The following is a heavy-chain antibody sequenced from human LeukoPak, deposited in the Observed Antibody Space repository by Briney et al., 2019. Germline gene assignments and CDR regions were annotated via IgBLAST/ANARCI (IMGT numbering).Heavy chain of an antibody. Sequence: GGSLRLSCAASGFTFSSYAMHWVRQAPGKGLEWVAVISYDGSNKYYADSVKGRFTISRDNSKNTLYLQMNSLRAEDTAVYYCAKSSEYYYDSSGSSLFDYWGQGTLVTVSS. J-gene: IGHJ4*02. D-gene: IGHD3-22*01. CDR2: ISYDGSNK. CDR3: AKSSEYYYDSSGSSLFDY. V-gene: IGHV3-30-3*02. CDR1: GFTFSSYA.